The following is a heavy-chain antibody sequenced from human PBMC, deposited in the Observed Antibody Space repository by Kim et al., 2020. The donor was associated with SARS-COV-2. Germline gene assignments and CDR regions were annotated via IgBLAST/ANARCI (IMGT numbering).Heavy chain of an antibody. CDR2: IKQDGTDK. J-gene: IGHJ4*02. D-gene: IGHD2-2*01. CDR3: ARWTSTSYY. Sequence: GGSLRLSCAASGFSLGDYWMNWVRQAPGKGLEWVANIKQDGTDKHYVDSVKGRFTISRDNAKNSLYLQMNSLRAEDTAVYYCARWTSTSYYWGQGTLGT. CDR1: GFSLGDYW. V-gene: IGHV3-7*01.